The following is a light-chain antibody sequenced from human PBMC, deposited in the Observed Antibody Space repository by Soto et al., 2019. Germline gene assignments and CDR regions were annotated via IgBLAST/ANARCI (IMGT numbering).Light chain of an antibody. J-gene: IGLJ2*01. CDR2: DVN. CDR1: SSDIGGYIY. V-gene: IGLV2-8*01. Sequence: QSALTQPPSAAGSPGQSVTISCTGTSSDIGGYIYVSLYQQHPGKSPKLMIYDVNKRPSDVPDRFSGSKAGNTSSLTVSGLQAEEEADYYCSSVAVNSNALVAFGGGTKLTVL. CDR3: SSVAVNSNALVA.